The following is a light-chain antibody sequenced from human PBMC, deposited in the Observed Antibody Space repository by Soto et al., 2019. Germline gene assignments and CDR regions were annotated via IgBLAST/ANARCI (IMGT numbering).Light chain of an antibody. V-gene: IGKV1-27*01. Sequence: EIQMTQSPSFLSASVGDRVTITCRASQGIRKYLAWYQQKPGNAPNFLIYVASTLRTGVPSRFSGSGFGTDFTLTISSLQPEDVATYYCQYYNTAPPWTFGPGTKVEIK. J-gene: IGKJ1*01. CDR1: QGIRKY. CDR3: QYYNTAPPWT. CDR2: VAS.